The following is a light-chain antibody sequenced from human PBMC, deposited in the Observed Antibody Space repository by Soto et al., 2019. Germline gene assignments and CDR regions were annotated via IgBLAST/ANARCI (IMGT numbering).Light chain of an antibody. J-gene: IGKJ1*01. Sequence: EIMMTQSPVTLSVSPGERATLSCRARQSVSSSLAWYQQKPGQAPRLLIYGASNRATGIPDRFSGSGSGTDFTLTISRLEPEDFAVYYCQQYGSSGTFGQGTKVDIK. CDR2: GAS. CDR1: QSVSSS. V-gene: IGKV3-20*01. CDR3: QQYGSSGT.